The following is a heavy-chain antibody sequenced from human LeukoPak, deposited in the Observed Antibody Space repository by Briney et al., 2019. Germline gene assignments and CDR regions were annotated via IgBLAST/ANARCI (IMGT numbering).Heavy chain of an antibody. CDR1: GFTFSSYA. D-gene: IGHD3-16*02. V-gene: IGHV3-30*04. CDR3: ARDDAPNMITFEGVIGLFDY. CDR2: ISYDGSNK. J-gene: IGHJ4*02. Sequence: PGRSLRLSCAASGFTFSSYAMHWVRQAPGKGLEWVAVISYDGSNKYYADSVKGRFTISRDNSKNTLYLQMNSLRAEDTAVYYCARDDAPNMITFEGVIGLFDYWGQGTLVTVSS.